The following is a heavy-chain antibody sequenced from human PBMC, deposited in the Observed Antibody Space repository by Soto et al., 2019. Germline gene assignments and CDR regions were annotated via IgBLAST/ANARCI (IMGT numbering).Heavy chain of an antibody. D-gene: IGHD3-22*01. CDR3: ARVSDSSGYYDY. CDR2: TRNKANSYTT. J-gene: IGHJ4*02. Sequence: GGSLRLTCAASGFTFSDHYMDWVRQAPGKGLEWVGRTRNKANSYTTEYAASVKGRFTISRDDSKNSLYLQMNSLKTVDTAVYYCARVSDSSGYYDYWGQGTLVTVSS. CDR1: GFTFSDHY. V-gene: IGHV3-72*01.